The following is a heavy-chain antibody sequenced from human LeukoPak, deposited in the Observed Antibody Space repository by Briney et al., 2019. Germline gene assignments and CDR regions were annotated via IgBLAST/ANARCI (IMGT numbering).Heavy chain of an antibody. Sequence: GGSLRLSCAASGFTLSSYWMHWVRQAPGKGLVWVSRINSDGSNTNYADSVKGRFTISRDNAKNTLYLQMNSLRAEDTAVYYCARGGIAARFAYWGQGILVTVSS. D-gene: IGHD6-6*01. J-gene: IGHJ4*02. V-gene: IGHV3-74*01. CDR3: ARGGIAARFAY. CDR1: GFTLSSYW. CDR2: INSDGSNT.